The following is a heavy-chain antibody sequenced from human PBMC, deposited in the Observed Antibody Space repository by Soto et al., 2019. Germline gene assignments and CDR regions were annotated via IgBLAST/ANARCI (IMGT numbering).Heavy chain of an antibody. CDR3: ARIGTRGWDDYYMDV. CDR1: GFTFSSYW. CDR2: IKQDGSGK. D-gene: IGHD6-19*01. Sequence: GGSLRLSCAASGFTFSSYWMSWVRQAPGKGLEWVANIKQDGSGKYYVDSVKGRFTISRDNAKNSLYLQMNSLRAEDTAVYYCARIGTRGWDDYYMDVWGKGTTVTVSS. J-gene: IGHJ6*03. V-gene: IGHV3-7*01.